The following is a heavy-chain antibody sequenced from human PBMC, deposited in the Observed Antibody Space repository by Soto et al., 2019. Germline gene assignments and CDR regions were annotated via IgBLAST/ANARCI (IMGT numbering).Heavy chain of an antibody. V-gene: IGHV1-46*01. D-gene: IGHD6-13*01. CDR1: GYTFTSYY. CDR3: AREGGIAAAGTWFDP. J-gene: IGHJ5*02. CDR2: INPSGGST. Sequence: GAAVKVSCKASGYTFTSYYMHWVRQAPGQGLEWMGIINPSGGSTSYAQKFQGRVTMTRDTSTSTVYMELSSLRSEDTAVYYCAREGGIAAAGTWFDPWGQGTLVTVS.